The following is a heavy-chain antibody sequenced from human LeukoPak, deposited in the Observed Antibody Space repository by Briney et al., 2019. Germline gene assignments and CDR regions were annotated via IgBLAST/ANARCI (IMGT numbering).Heavy chain of an antibody. CDR2: IYYTGST. CDR3: ARDSSDIRSLIAH. V-gene: IGHV4-39*02. Sequence: SETLSLTCSVSGGSITNSNYYWGWIRQPPGKGLEYLGLIYYTGSTYYNPSLKSRVTMSVDTSNNQFSLRLSSVTAADTAVYYCARDSSDIRSLIAHWGQGTLVTVSS. CDR1: GGSITNSNYY. J-gene: IGHJ1*01. D-gene: IGHD2-15*01.